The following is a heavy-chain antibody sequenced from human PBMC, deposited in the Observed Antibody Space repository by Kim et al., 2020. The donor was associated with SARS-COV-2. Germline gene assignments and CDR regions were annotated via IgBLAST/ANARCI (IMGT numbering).Heavy chain of an antibody. J-gene: IGHJ5*02. CDR3: ARQDSSGYYYRGWFDP. V-gene: IGHV5-51*01. D-gene: IGHD3-22*01. Sequence: SVQGQVTISADKSISTAYLQWSSLKASDTAMYYCARQDSSGYYYRGWFDPWGQGTLVTVSS.